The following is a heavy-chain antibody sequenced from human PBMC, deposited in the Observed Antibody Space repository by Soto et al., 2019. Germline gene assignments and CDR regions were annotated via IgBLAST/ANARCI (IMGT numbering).Heavy chain of an antibody. V-gene: IGHV4-31*11. CDR3: ARVGPFYDILTGYFTSHNWFDP. J-gene: IGHJ5*02. CDR1: GGSISSGGYS. CDR2: IYYSGST. D-gene: IGHD3-9*01. Sequence: SETLSLTCAVSGGSISSGGYSWNWIRQPLGKGLEWIGYIYYSGSTYYNPSLKSRVTISVDTSKNQFSLKLSSVTAADTAVYYCARVGPFYDILTGYFTSHNWFDPWGQGTLVTVSS.